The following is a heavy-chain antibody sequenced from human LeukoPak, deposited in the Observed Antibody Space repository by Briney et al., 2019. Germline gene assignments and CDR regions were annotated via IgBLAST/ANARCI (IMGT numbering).Heavy chain of an antibody. CDR3: ARHGPIGPKRGYFDY. CDR1: GGSISSYY. J-gene: IGHJ4*02. Sequence: SETLSLTCTISGGSISSYYWTWIRQPPGKGLEWIAYTHDNGDSNSNPSLKSRVTISIDTSKNQFSLKLNSVTAADTAVYYCARHGPIGPKRGYFDYWGQGILVTVSS. V-gene: IGHV4-59*08. D-gene: IGHD1-26*01. CDR2: THDNGDS.